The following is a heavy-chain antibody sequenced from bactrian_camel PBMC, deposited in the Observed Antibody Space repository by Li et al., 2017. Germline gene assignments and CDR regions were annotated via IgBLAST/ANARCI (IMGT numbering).Heavy chain of an antibody. V-gene: IGHV3S55*01. J-gene: IGHJ4*01. CDR1: GVTYSPYC. Sequence: HVQLVESGGGSVQAGGSLRLSCVASGVTYSPYCMGWFRQAPGKEREGVATFDDVGRTTYTGSVKGRFTISRDNAKNTLYLQMNSLKPEDTAMYYCAAGQGSWLRCEPKYWGQGTQVTVS. CDR3: AAGQGSWLRCEPKY. CDR2: FDDVGRT. D-gene: IGHD1*01.